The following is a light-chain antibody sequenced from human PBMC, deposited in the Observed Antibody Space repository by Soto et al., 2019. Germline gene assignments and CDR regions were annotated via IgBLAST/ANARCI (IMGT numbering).Light chain of an antibody. Sequence: DIQMTQTPSSLSASVGDRVTITCRASQSISSYLNWYQQKPGKAPKLLIYDASNLETGVPSRFSGSGSGTEFTLTIDSLQPEDFATYYCQQSYTTPRITFGQGTRLEI. CDR2: DAS. V-gene: IGKV1-39*01. CDR1: QSISSY. J-gene: IGKJ5*01. CDR3: QQSYTTPRIT.